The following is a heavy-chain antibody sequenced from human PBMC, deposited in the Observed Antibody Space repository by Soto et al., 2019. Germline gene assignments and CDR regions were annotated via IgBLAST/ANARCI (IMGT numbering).Heavy chain of an antibody. J-gene: IGHJ4*02. V-gene: IGHV4-59*01. CDR2: TYHRGST. Sequence: SETLSLTCSVSGVSISSYFWSWIRQAPGGGLGWIGYTYHRGSTNYSPSLKSRVAISLDTSENQFSLKVNSVTAADTAVYYCARIGGYHGPLDYWGQGTPVTVSS. D-gene: IGHD6-25*01. CDR3: ARIGGYHGPLDY. CDR1: GVSISSYF.